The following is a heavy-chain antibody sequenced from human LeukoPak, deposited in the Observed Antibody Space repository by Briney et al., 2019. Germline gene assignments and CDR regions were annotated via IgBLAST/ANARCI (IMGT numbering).Heavy chain of an antibody. CDR2: IYHSGST. CDR1: GGSISSTNW. J-gene: IGHJ4*02. V-gene: IGHV4-4*02. D-gene: IGHD5-18*01. CDR3: ATLTAMVSQPFGY. Sequence: SGTLSLTCTVSGGSISSTNWWSWVRQPPGKGLEWIGEIYHSGSTSYNPSLESRVTISIDTSKNQFSLTLASVTAADTAVYYCATLTAMVSQPFGYWGQGTLVTVSS.